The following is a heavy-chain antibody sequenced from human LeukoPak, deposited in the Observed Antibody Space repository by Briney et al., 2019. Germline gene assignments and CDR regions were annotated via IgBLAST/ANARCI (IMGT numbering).Heavy chain of an antibody. Sequence: GGSLRLSCAASGFTFSSYGMHWVRQAPGKGLEWVAFIRYDGSNKYYADSVKGRFTISRDDSKNTLYLQMNSLRAEDTAVYYCAKPLTMIVVVITSYFDAFDIWGQGTMVTVSS. CDR2: IRYDGSNK. CDR3: AKPLTMIVVVITSYFDAFDI. V-gene: IGHV3-30*02. D-gene: IGHD3-22*01. J-gene: IGHJ3*02. CDR1: GFTFSSYG.